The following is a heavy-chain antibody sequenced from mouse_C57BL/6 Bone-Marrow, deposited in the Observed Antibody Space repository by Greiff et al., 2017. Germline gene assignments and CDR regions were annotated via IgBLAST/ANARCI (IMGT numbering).Heavy chain of an antibody. CDR2: ISSGGSYT. Sequence: EVMLVESGGDLVKPGGSLKLSRAASGFTFSSYGMSWVRQTPDKRLEWVATISSGGSYTYYPDSVKGRFTISRDNATNTLYLQMSSLKSEDTAMYYCADYLDYWGQGTTLTVSA. J-gene: IGHJ2*01. CDR1: GFTFSSYG. V-gene: IGHV5-6*01. CDR3: ADYLDY.